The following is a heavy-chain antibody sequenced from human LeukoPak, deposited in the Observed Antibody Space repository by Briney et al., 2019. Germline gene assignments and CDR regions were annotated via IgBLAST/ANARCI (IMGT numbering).Heavy chain of an antibody. CDR1: GGSFSGYY. D-gene: IGHD3-16*02. J-gene: IGHJ6*03. CDR3: ARGRRDYVWGTYRYYYYYMDV. V-gene: IGHV4-34*01. CDR2: INHSGST. Sequence: PSETLSLTCAVYGGSFSGYYWSWIRQPPGKGLEWIGEINHSGSTNYNPSLKSRVTISVDTSKNQFSLKLNSGTAADTAVYYCARGRRDYVWGTYRYYYYYMDVRDEGTTVTVSS.